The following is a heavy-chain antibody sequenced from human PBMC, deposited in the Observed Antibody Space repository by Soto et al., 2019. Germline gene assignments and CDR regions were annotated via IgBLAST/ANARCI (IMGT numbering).Heavy chain of an antibody. V-gene: IGHV5-51*01. D-gene: IGHD2-15*01. J-gene: IGHJ3*02. CDR2: IYPGDSDT. CDR3: ASRYCSGGSCYQWMVAFDI. Sequence: GESLKISCEGSGYSFTSYWIGWVRQMPGKGLEWMGIIYPGDSDTRYSPSFQGQGTISADKSISTAYLQWSSLKASDTAMYYCASRYCSGGSCYQWMVAFDICGQGPMVTV. CDR1: GYSFTSYW.